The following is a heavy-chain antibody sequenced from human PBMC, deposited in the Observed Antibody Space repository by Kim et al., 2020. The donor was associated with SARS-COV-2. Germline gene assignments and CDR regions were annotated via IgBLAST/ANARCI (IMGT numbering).Heavy chain of an antibody. CDR1: GGSISSSNW. D-gene: IGHD2-15*01. V-gene: IGHV4-4*02. CDR3: ARDSTVVTLGFDY. CDR2: IYHSGST. Sequence: SETLSLTCAVSGGSISSSNWWSWVRQPPGKGLEWIGEIYHSGSTNYNPSLKSRVTISVDKSKNQFSLKLSSVTAADTAVYYCARDSTVVTLGFDYWGQGTLVTVSS. J-gene: IGHJ4*02.